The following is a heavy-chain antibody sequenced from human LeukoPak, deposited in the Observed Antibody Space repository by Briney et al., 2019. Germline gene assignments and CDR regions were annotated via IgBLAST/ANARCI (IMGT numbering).Heavy chain of an antibody. CDR2: ITVGGSSV. Sequence: PGGSLRLSCAASGFTFSPYTMNWVRQAPGQGLEWVSSITVGGSSVYYADSVKGRFTISRDNAKNSLYLQMNSLRAEDTAVYYCARAIGSGWYIYFDYWGQGTLVTVSS. CDR1: GFTFSPYT. V-gene: IGHV3-21*01. J-gene: IGHJ4*02. CDR3: ARAIGSGWYIYFDY. D-gene: IGHD6-19*01.